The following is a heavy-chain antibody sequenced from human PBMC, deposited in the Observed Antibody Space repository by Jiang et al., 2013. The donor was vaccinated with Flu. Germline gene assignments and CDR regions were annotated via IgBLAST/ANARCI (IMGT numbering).Heavy chain of an antibody. Sequence: KVSCKASGYTFTSYAMHWVRQAPGQRLEWMGWINAGNGNTKYSQKFQGRVTITRDTSASTAYMELSSLRSEDTAVYYCARDYYDSSGYYYLDYYYYYGMDVWGQGTTVTVSS. D-gene: IGHD3-22*01. J-gene: IGHJ6*02. CDR3: ARDYYDSSGYYYLDYYYYYGMDV. CDR1: GYTFTSYA. V-gene: IGHV1-3*01. CDR2: INAGNGNT.